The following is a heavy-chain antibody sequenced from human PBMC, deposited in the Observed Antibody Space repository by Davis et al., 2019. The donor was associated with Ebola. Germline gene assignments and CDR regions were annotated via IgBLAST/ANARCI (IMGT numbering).Heavy chain of an antibody. CDR1: GFTFDSYA. D-gene: IGHD6-13*01. CDR2: ISWNSGSI. Sequence: SLKISCAASGFTFDSYAMHWVRQAPGKGLEWVSGISWNSGSIVYADSMKGRFTISRDNAKNSLYLQMNSLRAEDTAVYYCARDKDIIGAAGSYFDYWGQGNLATVSS. CDR3: ARDKDIIGAAGSYFDY. J-gene: IGHJ4*02. V-gene: IGHV3-9*01.